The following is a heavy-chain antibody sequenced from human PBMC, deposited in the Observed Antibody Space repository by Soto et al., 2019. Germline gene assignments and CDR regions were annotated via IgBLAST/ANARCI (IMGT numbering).Heavy chain of an antibody. D-gene: IGHD1-26*01. V-gene: IGHV3-30-3*01. CDR3: ARDPWFSGSLGAFDI. CDR2: ISYDGSNK. CDR1: GFTFSTYA. J-gene: IGHJ3*02. Sequence: QVQLVESGGGVVQPGRSLRLSCAASGFTFSTYAMHWVRQAPGKGLEWVAVISYDGSNKYYADSVKGRFTISRDNSKNTAYMQRNSLRAADTAVYYCARDPWFSGSLGAFDIWGQGTVVTVSS.